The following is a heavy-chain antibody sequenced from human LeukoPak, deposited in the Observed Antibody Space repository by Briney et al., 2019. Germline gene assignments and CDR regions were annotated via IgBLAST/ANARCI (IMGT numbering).Heavy chain of an antibody. D-gene: IGHD1-7*01. CDR3: AKEAEHQLLSF. V-gene: IGHV3-30*02. CDR2: IRYDETDK. Sequence: GGSLRLSCAASGFTFRGHGMHWVRQAPGKGLEWVAFIRYDETDKYYGDSVKGRFTVSRDNPKNTLYLQMNSLRAEDTAVYYCAKEAEHQLLSFWGQGTLVTVSS. J-gene: IGHJ4*02. CDR1: GFTFRGHG.